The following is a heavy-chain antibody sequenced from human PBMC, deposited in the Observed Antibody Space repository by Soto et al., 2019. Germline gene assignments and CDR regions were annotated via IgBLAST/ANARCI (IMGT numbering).Heavy chain of an antibody. D-gene: IGHD3-3*01. CDR3: VRGLHPFWSGYYNYYFDY. J-gene: IGHJ4*02. Sequence: QVQLVQSGAEVKKPGASVKVSCKASGYTFTSYAMHWVRQAPGQRLEWMGWINAGNGNTKYSQKFQGRVTITRDTSASTAYMELSSLRSEDTAVYYCVRGLHPFWSGYYNYYFDYWGQGTLVTVSS. CDR1: GYTFTSYA. V-gene: IGHV1-3*01. CDR2: INAGNGNT.